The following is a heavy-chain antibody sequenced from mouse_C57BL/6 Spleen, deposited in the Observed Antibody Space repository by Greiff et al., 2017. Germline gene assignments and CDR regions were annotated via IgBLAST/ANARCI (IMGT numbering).Heavy chain of an antibody. Sequence: QVQLQQPGAELVRPGTSVKLSCKASGYTFTSYWMHWVKQRPGQGLEWIGVIDPSDSYTNYNQKFKGKATLTVDTSSSTAYMQLSSLTSEDSAVYYCARGDYSNYVDYWGQGTTLTVSS. J-gene: IGHJ2*01. CDR1: GYTFTSYW. CDR3: ARGDYSNYVDY. V-gene: IGHV1-59*01. CDR2: IDPSDSYT. D-gene: IGHD2-5*01.